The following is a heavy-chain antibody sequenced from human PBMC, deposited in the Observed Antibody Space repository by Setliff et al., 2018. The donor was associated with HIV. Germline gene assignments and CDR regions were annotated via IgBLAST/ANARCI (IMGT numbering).Heavy chain of an antibody. CDR3: ARHGIDYFDSSGRITWGWFDP. Sequence: PSETLSLTCAVSGYSISDGYYWGWIRQPPGKGPEWIGSIHHSGSTYYNPSLKSRVTISVDTSKNQFSLNLTSVTAADTAVFFCARHGIDYFDSSGRITWGWFDPWGQGTLVTVSS. V-gene: IGHV4-38-2*01. D-gene: IGHD3-22*01. CDR1: GYSISDGYY. J-gene: IGHJ5*02. CDR2: IHHSGST.